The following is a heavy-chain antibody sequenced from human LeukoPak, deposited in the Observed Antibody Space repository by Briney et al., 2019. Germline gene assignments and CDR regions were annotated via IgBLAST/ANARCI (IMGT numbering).Heavy chain of an antibody. Sequence: SETLSLTCAVYGGSFSSYYWSWIRQPPGKGLEWIGYIYYSGSTNYNPSLKSRVTISVDTSKNQFSLKLSSVTAADTAVYYCATMSGYDDKGWFDPWGQGTLVTVSS. J-gene: IGHJ5*02. D-gene: IGHD5-12*01. V-gene: IGHV4-59*01. CDR2: IYYSGST. CDR3: ATMSGYDDKGWFDP. CDR1: GGSFSSYY.